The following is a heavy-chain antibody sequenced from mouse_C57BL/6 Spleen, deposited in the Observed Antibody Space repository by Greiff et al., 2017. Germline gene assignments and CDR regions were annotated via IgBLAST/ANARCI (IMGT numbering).Heavy chain of an antibody. V-gene: IGHV5-17*01. CDR1: GFTFSDYG. Sequence: DVHLVESGGGLVKPGGSLKLSCAASGFTFSDYGMHWVRQAPEKGLEWVAYISSGSSTIYYADTVKGRFTISRDNAKNTLFLQMTSMRSEDTAMYYGARNRGDAMDYWGQGTSVTVSS. J-gene: IGHJ4*01. CDR2: ISSGSSTI. CDR3: ARNRGDAMDY.